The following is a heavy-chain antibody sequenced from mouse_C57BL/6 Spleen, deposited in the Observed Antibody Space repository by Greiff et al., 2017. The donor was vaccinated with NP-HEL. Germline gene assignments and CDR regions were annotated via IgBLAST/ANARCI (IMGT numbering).Heavy chain of an antibody. D-gene: IGHD3-2*02. J-gene: IGHJ2*01. Sequence: QVQLKESGAELVRPGASVTLSCKASGYTFTDYEMHWVKQTPVHGLEWIGAIDPETGGTAYNQKFKGKAILTADKSSSTAYMELRSLTSEDSAVYYCTRPYSSGYVGDYWGQGTTLTVSS. V-gene: IGHV1-15*01. CDR2: IDPETGGT. CDR3: TRPYSSGYVGDY. CDR1: GYTFTDYE.